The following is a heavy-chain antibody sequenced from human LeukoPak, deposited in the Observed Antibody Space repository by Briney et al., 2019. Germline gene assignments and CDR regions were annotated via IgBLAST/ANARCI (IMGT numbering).Heavy chain of an antibody. CDR3: ARERFDTSGHRPLDS. Sequence: PSQTLSLTCTVSGGSITSGGFYWSWIRQHPRKGLEWIGFIYSSGTTYFNPSLSSRVSISVDTSKYQFSLRLSSVTAADTAVYYCARERFDTSGHRPLDSWGQGTLVTVSS. D-gene: IGHD3-22*01. CDR1: GGSITSGGFY. J-gene: IGHJ4*02. V-gene: IGHV4-31*03. CDR2: IYSSGTT.